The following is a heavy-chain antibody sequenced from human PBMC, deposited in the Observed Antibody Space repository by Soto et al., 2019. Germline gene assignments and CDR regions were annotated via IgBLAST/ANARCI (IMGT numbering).Heavy chain of an antibody. D-gene: IGHD6-19*01. J-gene: IGHJ5*02. CDR1: NGSISGFY. CDR2: IHYSGRT. V-gene: IGHV4-59*08. Sequence: SETLSLTCSVSNGSISGFYWTWIRQPPGKILEWIGYIHYSGRTDYNPSLTSRATMSVDTSKNQFSLKLSSVTAADTAVYYCASCSSGWPRGGWFDPWGQGTLVTVSS. CDR3: ASCSSGWPRGGWFDP.